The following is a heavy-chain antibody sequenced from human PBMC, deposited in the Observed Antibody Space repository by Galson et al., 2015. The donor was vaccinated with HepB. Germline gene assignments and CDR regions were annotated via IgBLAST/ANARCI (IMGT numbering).Heavy chain of an antibody. V-gene: IGHV4-4*02. Sequence: ETMSLTCAVSGGSISGSNWWSWVRQPPGKGLEWIGEISHRGCTNYNPSLKSRVPISGDKSKKQFYLKLNSVTAAETDVYYCARDRGDFWSGYYVPHDAFDIWGQGTMVTVSS. CDR2: ISHRGCT. J-gene: IGHJ3*02. CDR3: ARDRGDFWSGYYVPHDAFDI. D-gene: IGHD3-3*01. CDR1: GGSISGSNW.